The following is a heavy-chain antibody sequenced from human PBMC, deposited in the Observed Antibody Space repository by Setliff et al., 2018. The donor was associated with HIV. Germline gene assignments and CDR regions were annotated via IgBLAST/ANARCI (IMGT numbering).Heavy chain of an antibody. CDR1: GGSISSNNYY. D-gene: IGHD3-3*01. J-gene: IGHJ5*02. CDR2: IYYSGST. V-gene: IGHV4-39*07. CDR3: ARLRGSYDFSNWFDP. Sequence: SETLSLTCTVSGGSISSNNYYRGWIRQPPGKGLEWIGSIYYSGSTNYNPSLKSRVTISVDTAKNQFSLKLSSVTAADTAVYYCARLRGSYDFSNWFDPWGQGTQVTVSS.